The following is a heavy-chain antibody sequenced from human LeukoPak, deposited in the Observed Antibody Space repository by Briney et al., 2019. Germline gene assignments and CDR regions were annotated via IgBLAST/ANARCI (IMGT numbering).Heavy chain of an antibody. V-gene: IGHV4-39*07. CDR3: ARREMARFDP. D-gene: IGHD5-24*01. J-gene: IGHJ5*02. CDR1: GFTFSSYS. CDR2: IYYRGST. Sequence: GSLRLSCAASGFTFSSYSMNWVRQPPGKGLEWIGSIYYRGSTYYNPSLKSRVAISVDTSKNQFSLKLSSVTAADTAVYYCARREMARFDPWGQGTLVTVSS.